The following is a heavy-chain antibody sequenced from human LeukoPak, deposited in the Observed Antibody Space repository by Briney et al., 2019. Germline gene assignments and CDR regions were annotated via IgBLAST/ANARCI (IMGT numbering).Heavy chain of an antibody. J-gene: IGHJ4*02. Sequence: SETLSLTCTVSGGSISSSSYYWGWIRQPPGKGLEWIGSIYYSGSTYYNPSLKSRVTISVDTSKNQFSLKLSSVTAADTAVYYCARLYGDHTYYFDYWGQGTLVTVSS. D-gene: IGHD4-17*01. CDR1: GGSISSSSYY. CDR3: ARLYGDHTYYFDY. V-gene: IGHV4-39*01. CDR2: IYYSGST.